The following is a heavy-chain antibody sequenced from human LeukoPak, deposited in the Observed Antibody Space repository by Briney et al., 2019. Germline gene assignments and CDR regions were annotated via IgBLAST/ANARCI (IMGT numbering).Heavy chain of an antibody. J-gene: IGHJ6*03. CDR1: GFTFDDYG. CDR2: INWNGGST. D-gene: IGHD3-16*01. V-gene: IGHV3-20*04. CDR3: ARDVGDGYYYYMDV. Sequence: GGSLRLSCAASGFTFDDYGMSWVRQAPGKGLEWVSGINWNGGSTGYADSVKGRFTISRDNAKNSLYLQMNSLRAEDTALYYCARDVGDGYYYYMDVWGKGTTVTVSS.